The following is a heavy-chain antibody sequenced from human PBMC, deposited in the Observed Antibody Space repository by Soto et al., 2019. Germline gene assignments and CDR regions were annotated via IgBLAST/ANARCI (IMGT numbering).Heavy chain of an antibody. V-gene: IGHV3-30-3*01. CDR3: AREYYDILTGSTNWFDP. J-gene: IGHJ5*02. CDR2: ISYDGSNK. Sequence: GSLRLSCAASGFTFSSYAMHWVRQAPGKGLEWVAVISYDGSNKYYADSVKGRFTISRDNSKNTLYLQMNSLRAEDTAVYYCAREYYDILTGSTNWFDPWGQGTLVTVSS. D-gene: IGHD3-9*01. CDR1: GFTFSSYA.